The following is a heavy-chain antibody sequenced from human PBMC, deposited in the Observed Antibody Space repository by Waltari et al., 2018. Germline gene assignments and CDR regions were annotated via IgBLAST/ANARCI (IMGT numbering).Heavy chain of an antibody. CDR3: ARLGYYYDSSAP. J-gene: IGHJ5*02. D-gene: IGHD3-22*01. CDR1: GYSLSSGYS. Sequence: QVQLQESGPGLVKPSETLSLTCAVSGYSLSSGYSWGCLRQPPGKGLEWIGSIYHSGSTYYNPSLKSRVTISVDTSKNQFSLKLSSVTAADTAVYYCARLGYYYDSSAPWGQGTLVTVSS. V-gene: IGHV4-38-2*01. CDR2: IYHSGST.